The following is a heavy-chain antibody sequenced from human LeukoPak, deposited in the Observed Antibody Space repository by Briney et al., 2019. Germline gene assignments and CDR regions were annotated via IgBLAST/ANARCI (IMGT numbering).Heavy chain of an antibody. D-gene: IGHD5-24*01. CDR1: GGSISSYY. CDR2: IYYSGST. V-gene: IGHV4-59*01. Sequence: SETLSLTCTVSGGSISSYYWSWIRQPPGKGLEWIGYIYYSGSTNYNPSLKSRVTISVDPSKNQFSLKLSSVTAADTAVYYCAREEMATSPSRLRYYYCYIDVWGKGTTVTVSS. J-gene: IGHJ6*03. CDR3: AREEMATSPSRLRYYYCYIDV.